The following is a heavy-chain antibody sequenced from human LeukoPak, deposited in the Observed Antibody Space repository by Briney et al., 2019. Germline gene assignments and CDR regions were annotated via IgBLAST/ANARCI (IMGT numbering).Heavy chain of an antibody. Sequence: SETLSLTCAVYGGSFSGYYWSWIRQPPGKGLEWIGEINHSGSTNYNPSLKSRVTISVDTSKNQFSLKLSSVTAADTAVYYCARHRIYDILTGYYCYYGMDVWGQGTTVTVSS. CDR1: GGSFSGYY. CDR2: INHSGST. CDR3: ARHRIYDILTGYYCYYGMDV. D-gene: IGHD3-9*01. V-gene: IGHV4-34*01. J-gene: IGHJ6*02.